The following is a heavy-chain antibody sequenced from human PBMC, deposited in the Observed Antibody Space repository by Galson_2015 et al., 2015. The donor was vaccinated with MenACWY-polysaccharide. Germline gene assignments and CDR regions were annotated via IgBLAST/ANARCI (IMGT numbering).Heavy chain of an antibody. J-gene: IGHJ6*02. CDR1: GFTFTDYA. V-gene: IGHV3-30*18. CDR2: ISYDGSKQ. Sequence: SLRLSCAVSGFTFTDYAMHWVRQAPGKGLDWVAVISYDGSKQYYAHSVKGRVTVFRDDSKNTVYLQMNSPRPDDTAVYFCTKDRPLRGLTKFYYGMDVWGQGTTVIVSS. CDR3: TKDRPLRGLTKFYYGMDV.